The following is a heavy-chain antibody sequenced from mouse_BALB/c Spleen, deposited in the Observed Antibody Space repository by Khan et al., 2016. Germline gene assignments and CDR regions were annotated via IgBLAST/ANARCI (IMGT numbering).Heavy chain of an antibody. D-gene: IGHD1-1*01. J-gene: IGHJ1*01. Sequence: MQLEESGAELVKPGASVKLSCTVSGFNIKDTYMYWVKQRPEQGLEWIGRIDPANGNSKYDPKFQGKATITADTSSNTSYLKLSSPTSEATAVYFCARDYYGSMWYLDVWGAGTTVTVSS. CDR3: ARDYYGSMWYLDV. V-gene: IGHV14-3*02. CDR1: GFNIKDTY. CDR2: IDPANGNS.